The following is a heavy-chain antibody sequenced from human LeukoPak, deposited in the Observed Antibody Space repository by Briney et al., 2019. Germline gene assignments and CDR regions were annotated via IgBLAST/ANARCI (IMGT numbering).Heavy chain of an antibody. CDR1: GDSISTSNSY. V-gene: IGHV4-39*01. D-gene: IGHD7-27*01. CDR2: IYYSGNT. Sequence: PSETLSLTCTVSGDSISTSNSYWGWIRQPPGKGLEWIGSIYYSGNTYYNASLKSRVTISVDTSKNQFSLKFTSVTAADTAVYYCATRKLGNDYWGQGTLVTVSS. J-gene: IGHJ4*02. CDR3: ATRKLGNDY.